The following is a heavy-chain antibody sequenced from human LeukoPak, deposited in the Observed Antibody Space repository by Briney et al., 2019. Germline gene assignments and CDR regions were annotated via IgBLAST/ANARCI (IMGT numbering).Heavy chain of an antibody. J-gene: IGHJ1*01. CDR3: ARPRSSSSVRYFQH. CDR1: GGSFSGYY. CDR2: INHSGST. V-gene: IGHV4-34*01. D-gene: IGHD6-6*01. Sequence: SETLSLTCAVYGGSFSGYYWSWIRQPPGKGLEWIGEINHSGSTNYNPSLKSRVTISVDTSKNQFSLKLSSVTAADTAVYYCARPRSSSSVRYFQHWGQGTLVTVSS.